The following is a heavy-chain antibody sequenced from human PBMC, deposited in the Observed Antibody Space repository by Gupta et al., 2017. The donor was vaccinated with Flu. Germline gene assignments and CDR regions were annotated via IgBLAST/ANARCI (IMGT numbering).Heavy chain of an antibody. V-gene: IGHV4-59*01. Sequence: QVQLQESGPGLVKPSETLSLTCTVSGGCISSYYWSWIRQPPGKGLEWIGYIYYSGSTNYNPSLKSRVTISVDTSKNQFSLKLSSVTAADTAVYYCARMYYDFWSGSTDAFDIWGQGTMVTVSS. CDR2: IYYSGST. CDR1: GGCISSYY. D-gene: IGHD3-3*01. J-gene: IGHJ3*02. CDR3: ARMYYDFWSGSTDAFDI.